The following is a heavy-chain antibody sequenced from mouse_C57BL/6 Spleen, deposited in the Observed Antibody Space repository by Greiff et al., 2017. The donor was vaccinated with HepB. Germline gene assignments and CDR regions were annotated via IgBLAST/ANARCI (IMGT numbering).Heavy chain of an antibody. V-gene: IGHV1-19*01. D-gene: IGHD2-2*01. CDR3: ARLGVTETGAMDY. CDR1: GYTFTDYY. J-gene: IGHJ4*01. Sequence: EVQLQQSGPVLVKPGASVKMSCKASGYTFTDYYMNWVKQSHGKSLEWIGVINPYNGGTSYNQKFKGKATLTVDKSSSTAYMELNSLTSEDSAVYYCARLGVTETGAMDYWGQGTSVTVSS. CDR2: INPYNGGT.